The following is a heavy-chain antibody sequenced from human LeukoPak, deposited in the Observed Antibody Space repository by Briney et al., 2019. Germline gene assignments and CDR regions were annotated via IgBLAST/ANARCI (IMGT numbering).Heavy chain of an antibody. V-gene: IGHV3-74*03. D-gene: IGHD3-22*01. CDR3: AIDPWKGVSSGELFDY. CDR2: INGDGSNT. J-gene: IGHJ4*02. Sequence: PGGSLRLSCAASGFTFSSHWMHWVRQAPGKGLVWVSRINGDGSNTTYADSVKGRFTISRDNSKNTLYLQMNSLRAEDTAVYYCAIDPWKGVSSGELFDYWGQGTLVTVSS. CDR1: GFTFSSHW.